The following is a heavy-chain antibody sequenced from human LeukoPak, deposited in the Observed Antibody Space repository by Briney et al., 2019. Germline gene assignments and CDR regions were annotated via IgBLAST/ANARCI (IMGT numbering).Heavy chain of an antibody. CDR3: ARDSVVISYYYYYMDV. Sequence: PGGSLRLSCAASGFTFSSYGMSWVRQAPGKGLEWVSAISGSGGSTYYADSVKGRFTISRDNAKNSLCLQMNSLRAEDTAVYYCARDSVVISYYYYYMDVWGKGTTVTVSS. CDR2: ISGSGGST. D-gene: IGHD3-16*02. V-gene: IGHV3-23*01. CDR1: GFTFSSYG. J-gene: IGHJ6*03.